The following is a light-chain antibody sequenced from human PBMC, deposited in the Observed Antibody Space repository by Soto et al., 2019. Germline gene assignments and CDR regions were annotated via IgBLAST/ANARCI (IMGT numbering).Light chain of an antibody. CDR3: LLAYTGARV. Sequence: QAVVTQEPSLTVSPGGTVTLTCGSSTGAVTSDHFPFWFQQKPGQAPRALIYATNTKHSWTPARFSGSLLGGKAALTLSGAQPEDEADYYCLLAYTGARVFGGGTKVTVL. V-gene: IGLV7-46*01. CDR1: TGAVTSDHF. CDR2: ATN. J-gene: IGLJ2*01.